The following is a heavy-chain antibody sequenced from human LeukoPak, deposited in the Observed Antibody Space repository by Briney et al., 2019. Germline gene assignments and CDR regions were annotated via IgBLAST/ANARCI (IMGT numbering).Heavy chain of an antibody. J-gene: IGHJ4*02. CDR1: GFTFSTYS. CDR3: ATSGNYYLKY. CDR2: ITSSSTNI. D-gene: IGHD1-26*01. Sequence: PGGSLRLSCAASGFTFSTYSMNWVRQAPGKGLEWVSHITSSSTNIYYADSVKGRFTISRDNAKNALSLQMNSQRDEDTAVYYCATSGNYYLKYWGQGTLVTVSS. V-gene: IGHV3-48*02.